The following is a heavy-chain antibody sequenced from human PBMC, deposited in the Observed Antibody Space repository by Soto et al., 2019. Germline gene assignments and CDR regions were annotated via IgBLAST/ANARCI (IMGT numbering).Heavy chain of an antibody. V-gene: IGHV4-34*01. J-gene: IGHJ4*02. CDR2: INHSGST. CDR1: GGSFSGYY. Sequence: SETLSLTCAVYGGSFSGYYWSWIRQPPGKGLEWIGEINHSGSTNYNPSLKSRVTISVDTSKNQFSLKLSSVTAADTAVYYCARGLLCSGGSCYENADWGQGTLVTVSS. CDR3: ARGLLCSGGSCYENAD. D-gene: IGHD2-15*01.